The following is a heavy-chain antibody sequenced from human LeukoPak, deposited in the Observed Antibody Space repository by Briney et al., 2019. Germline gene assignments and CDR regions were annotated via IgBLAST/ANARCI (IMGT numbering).Heavy chain of an antibody. CDR1: GGSFSGYY. D-gene: IGHD3-10*01. CDR3: ARGGYYGPKALGY. J-gene: IGHJ4*02. V-gene: IGHV4-34*01. Sequence: SETLSLTCAVYGGSFSGYYWSWIRQPPGKGLEWTGEINHSGSTNYNPSLKSRVTISVDTSKNQFSLKLSSVTAADTAVYYCARGGYYGPKALGYWGQGTLVTVSS. CDR2: INHSGST.